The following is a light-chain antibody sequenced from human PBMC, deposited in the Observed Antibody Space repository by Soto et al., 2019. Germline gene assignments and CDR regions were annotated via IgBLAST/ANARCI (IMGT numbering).Light chain of an antibody. Sequence: DIQMTQSPSTLSASVGDRVTISCRASQSISNWLAWYQQKPGKAPKLLIYKASSLESGVPSRFSGRGSGTEFTLTISILQSDDFAAYCCQKCKNYSCTVGQVTKVDSK. CDR2: KAS. CDR3: QKCKNYSCT. CDR1: QSISNW. J-gene: IGKJ2*02. V-gene: IGKV1-5*03.